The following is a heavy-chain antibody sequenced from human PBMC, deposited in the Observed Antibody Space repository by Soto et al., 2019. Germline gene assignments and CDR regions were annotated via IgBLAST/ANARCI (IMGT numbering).Heavy chain of an antibody. J-gene: IGHJ6*02. D-gene: IGHD3-10*01. CDR3: AAELGFGKLSVV. V-gene: IGHV1-69*01. Sequence: QVQVVQSGVEVRRPWSSVKVSCKASGDTFKNCVISWVRQAPGQGLEWMGGIIPLFGTTDFAQRFQGRLTITTDESTTTAYMELSRLSSEDTATYYCAAELGFGKLSVVWGQGTTVIVSS. CDR2: IIPLFGTT. CDR1: GDTFKNCV.